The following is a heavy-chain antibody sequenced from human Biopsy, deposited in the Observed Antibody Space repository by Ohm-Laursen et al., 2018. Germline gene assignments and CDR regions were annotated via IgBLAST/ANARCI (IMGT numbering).Heavy chain of an antibody. CDR1: GFTFSSYA. CDR2: ISGSGAST. CDR3: ARRGWGSGSSPFDY. J-gene: IGHJ4*02. V-gene: IGHV3-23*01. D-gene: IGHD3-10*01. Sequence: GSLRLSCAASGFTFSSYAVSWVRQAPGKGLGWVSVISGSGASTDSADSVKGRFTISRDNSKNTLYLQMNSLRAEDTAVYYCARRGWGSGSSPFDYWGQGTLVTASS.